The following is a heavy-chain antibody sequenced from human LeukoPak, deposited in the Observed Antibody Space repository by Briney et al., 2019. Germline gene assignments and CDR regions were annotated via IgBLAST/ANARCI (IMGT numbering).Heavy chain of an antibody. V-gene: IGHV3-21*01. J-gene: IGHJ6*03. Sequence: PGGSLRLSCAASGFTFSNYNMNWVRQAPGKGLEWVSSIRSSTTYVYYADSVKGRFTISRDNAKNSLYLQMNSLRAEDTAVYFCARATWDPNYYYYMDVWGKGTTVTISS. CDR2: IRSSTTYV. CDR1: GFTFSNYN. D-gene: IGHD1-26*01. CDR3: ARATWDPNYYYYMDV.